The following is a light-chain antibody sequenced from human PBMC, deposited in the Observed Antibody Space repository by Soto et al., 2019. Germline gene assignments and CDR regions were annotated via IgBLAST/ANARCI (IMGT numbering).Light chain of an antibody. CDR3: QQRGNWPLYT. V-gene: IGKV3-15*01. J-gene: IGKJ2*01. Sequence: EIVMTQSPATLSVSPGERATLSCRASQSVSSNLAWYQQKPGQAPRLLIYGASTRATGIPARFSGSGSGTDFTLTISSLEPEDFAVYYCQQRGNWPLYTFGQGTKVEMK. CDR2: GAS. CDR1: QSVSSN.